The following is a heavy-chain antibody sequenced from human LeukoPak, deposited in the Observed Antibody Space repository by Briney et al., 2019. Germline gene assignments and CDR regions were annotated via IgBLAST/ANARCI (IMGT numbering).Heavy chain of an antibody. J-gene: IGHJ4*02. CDR1: GFTFRSYA. Sequence: GGSLRLSCAASGFTFRSYAMSWVRQAPGKGLEWVSGISISGNSAYYADSVKGRFTISRDNSKNTLYLQMNSLRAEDTAVYYCAKFASVVPAVHAFDYWGQGSLVTVSS. CDR3: AKFASVVPAVHAFDY. CDR2: ISISGNSA. D-gene: IGHD2-2*01. V-gene: IGHV3-23*01.